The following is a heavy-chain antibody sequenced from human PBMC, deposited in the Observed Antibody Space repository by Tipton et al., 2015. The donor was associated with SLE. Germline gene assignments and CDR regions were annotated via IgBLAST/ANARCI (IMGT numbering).Heavy chain of an antibody. Sequence: SLRLSCADSGFIFSTYAMHWVRQAPGKGLEWVAVISYDGSNKYYADSVKGRFTISRDNSKNTLYLQMNSLRAEDTAVYYCARSGGSQGYYYYYMDVWGKGTTVTVSS. V-gene: IGHV3-30-3*01. CDR3: ARSGGSQGYYYYYMDV. CDR1: GFIFSTYA. J-gene: IGHJ6*03. CDR2: ISYDGSNK. D-gene: IGHD1-26*01.